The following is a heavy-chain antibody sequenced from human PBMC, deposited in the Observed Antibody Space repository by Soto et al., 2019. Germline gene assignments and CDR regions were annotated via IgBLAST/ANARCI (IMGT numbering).Heavy chain of an antibody. Sequence: ASVKVSCKAFGYTFTSYYMHWVRQAPGQGLEWMGIINPSGGSTSYAQKFQGRVTMTRDTSTSTVYMELSSLRSEDTAVYYCARDLPYCSSTSCYRGFDPWGQGTLVTVSS. D-gene: IGHD2-2*02. CDR3: ARDLPYCSSTSCYRGFDP. CDR2: INPSGGST. J-gene: IGHJ5*02. V-gene: IGHV1-46*03. CDR1: GYTFTSYY.